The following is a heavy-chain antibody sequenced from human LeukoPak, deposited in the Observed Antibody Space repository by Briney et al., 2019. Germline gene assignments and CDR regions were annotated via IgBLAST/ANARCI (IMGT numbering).Heavy chain of an antibody. CDR3: ASGAGGVGQFDY. V-gene: IGHV3-30-3*01. J-gene: IGHJ4*02. D-gene: IGHD1-26*01. Sequence: QAGRSLRLSCAASGFAFSSYAMHWVRQAPGKGLEWVAVISYDGSNKYYADSVKGRFTISRDNSKNTLYLQMNSLRAEDTAVYYCASGAGGVGQFDYWGQGTLVTVSS. CDR1: GFAFSSYA. CDR2: ISYDGSNK.